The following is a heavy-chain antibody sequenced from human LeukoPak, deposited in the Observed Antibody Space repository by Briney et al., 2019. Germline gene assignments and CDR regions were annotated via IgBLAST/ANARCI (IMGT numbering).Heavy chain of an antibody. D-gene: IGHD6-6*01. V-gene: IGHV4-59*08. CDR3: ARLPPRGSSYKRGRHSRYFDL. CDR2: TSYSGST. J-gene: IGHJ2*01. Sequence: SETLSLTCTVSGGSISSYYWSWIRQPPGEGLEWIGYTSYSGSTNYNPSLKSRVTISVDTSKNQFSLKLSSVTAADTAVYYCARLPPRGSSYKRGRHSRYFDLWGRGTLVTVSS. CDR1: GGSISSYY.